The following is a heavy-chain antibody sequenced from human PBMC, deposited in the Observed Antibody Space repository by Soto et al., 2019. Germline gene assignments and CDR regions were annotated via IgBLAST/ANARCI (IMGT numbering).Heavy chain of an antibody. Sequence: GGSLRLSCAASGFTFSSYAMSWVRQAPGKGLEWVSAISGSGGSTYYADSVKGRFTISRDNSKNTLYLQMNSLRAEDTAVYYCAKSYRPSDIVVVPAAPWEFWFDPWGQGTLVTVSS. CDR1: GFTFSSYA. V-gene: IGHV3-23*01. D-gene: IGHD2-2*01. CDR3: AKSYRPSDIVVVPAAPWEFWFDP. CDR2: ISGSGGST. J-gene: IGHJ5*02.